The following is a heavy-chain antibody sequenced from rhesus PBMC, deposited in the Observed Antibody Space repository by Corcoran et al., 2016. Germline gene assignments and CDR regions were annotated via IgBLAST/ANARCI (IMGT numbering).Heavy chain of an antibody. CDR1: GYTFTDYY. Sequence: EVQLVQSGAEVKKPGASVKISCKASGYTFTDYYLHWVRQAPGKGLEVRGRVYPEGGEGIHAQKFQDRVTITAETSTDTAYMALSSLRSEDTAVYYCASYGSSLDYWGQGVLVTVSS. CDR3: ASYGSSLDY. D-gene: IGHD4-29*01. V-gene: IGHV1-111*02. CDR2: VYPEGGEG. J-gene: IGHJ4*01.